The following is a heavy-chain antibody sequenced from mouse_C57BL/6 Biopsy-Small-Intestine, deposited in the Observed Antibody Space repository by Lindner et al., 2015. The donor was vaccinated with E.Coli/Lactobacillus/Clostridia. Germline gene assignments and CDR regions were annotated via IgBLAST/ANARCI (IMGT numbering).Heavy chain of an antibody. J-gene: IGHJ4*01. CDR2: ISDGGGYT. CDR3: ARDGYYAMDY. CDR1: GFTFSSYA. Sequence: VQLQESGGGLVKPGGSLKLSCAASGFTFSSYAMSWVRQTPEKRLEWVATISDGGGYTYYPDNVKGRFTISRDNAKNNLYLQMSHLKSEDTAMYYCARDGYYAMDYWGQGTSVTVSS. V-gene: IGHV5-4*01.